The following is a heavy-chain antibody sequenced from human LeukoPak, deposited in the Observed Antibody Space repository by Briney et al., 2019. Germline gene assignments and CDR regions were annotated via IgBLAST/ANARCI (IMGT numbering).Heavy chain of an antibody. D-gene: IGHD3-22*01. Sequence: PSETLSLTCTVSGGSISSYYWSWIRQPPGKGLEWIGYIYYSGSTNYNPSLKSRVTISVDTSKNQFSLKLSSVTAADTAVYYCARGSDSSGSIYYYMDVWGKGTTVTVSS. CDR2: IYYSGST. V-gene: IGHV4-59*01. J-gene: IGHJ6*03. CDR1: GGSISSYY. CDR3: ARGSDSSGSIYYYMDV.